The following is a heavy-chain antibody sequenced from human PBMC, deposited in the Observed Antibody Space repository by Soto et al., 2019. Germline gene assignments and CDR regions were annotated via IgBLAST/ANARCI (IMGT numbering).Heavy chain of an antibody. CDR1: GFTFSSYA. J-gene: IGHJ6*02. Sequence: GGSLRLSCAASGFTFSSYAMHWVRQAPGKGLEWVAVISYDGSNKYYADSVKGRFTISRDNSKNTLYLQMNSLRAEDTAVYYCARDLGDIVVPAAMPGPDYYYGMDVWGQGTTVTVSS. CDR2: ISYDGSNK. CDR3: ARDLGDIVVPAAMPGPDYYYGMDV. V-gene: IGHV3-30-3*01. D-gene: IGHD2-2*01.